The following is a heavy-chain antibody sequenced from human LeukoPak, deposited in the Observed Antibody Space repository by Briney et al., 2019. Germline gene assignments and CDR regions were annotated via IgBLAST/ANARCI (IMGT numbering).Heavy chain of an antibody. V-gene: IGHV4-39*01. CDR2: IYYTGNT. CDR3: ARQTGSGLFTLP. Sequence: SETLSLTYTVSGVSISSSNSYWGWIRQPPGKGLEWIGSIYYTGNTYYNASLESRVTISIDTSKNQISLRLTSVTATDTAMYYCARQTGSGLFTLPGGQGTLVTVSS. D-gene: IGHD3/OR15-3a*01. CDR1: GVSISSSNSY. J-gene: IGHJ4*02.